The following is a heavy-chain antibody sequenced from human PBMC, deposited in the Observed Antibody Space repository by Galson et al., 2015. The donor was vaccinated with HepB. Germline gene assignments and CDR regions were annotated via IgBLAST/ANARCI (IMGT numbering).Heavy chain of an antibody. J-gene: IGHJ2*01. CDR1: GFTFTSSA. V-gene: IGHV1-58*01. CDR3: AAGKLSGTTSGETDL. D-gene: IGHD1-1*01. CDR2: IVVGSGNT. Sequence: SVKVSCKASGFTFTSSAVQWVRQARGQRLEWIGWIVVGSGNTNYAQKFQERVTITRDMSTSTAYMELSSLRSEDTAVYYCAAGKLSGTTSGETDLWGRGTLVTVSS.